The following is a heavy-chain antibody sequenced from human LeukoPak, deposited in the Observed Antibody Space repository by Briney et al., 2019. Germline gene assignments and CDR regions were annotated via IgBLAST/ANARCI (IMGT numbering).Heavy chain of an antibody. Sequence: PSETLSLTCTVSGGSISSSSYYWGWIRQPPGKGLEWIGSIYYSGSTYYNPSLKSRVTISVDTSKNQFSLKLSSVTAADTAVYYCAKTRHDISILDSWGQGTLVTVSS. J-gene: IGHJ4*02. CDR1: GGSISSSSYY. V-gene: IGHV4-39*07. D-gene: IGHD6-6*01. CDR2: IYYSGST. CDR3: AKTRHDISILDS.